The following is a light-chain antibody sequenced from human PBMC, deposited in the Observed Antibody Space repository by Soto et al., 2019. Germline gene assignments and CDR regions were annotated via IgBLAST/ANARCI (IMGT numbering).Light chain of an antibody. CDR2: EGS. Sequence: QSALTQPASVSGSPGQSITISCTGTSSDVGSYNLVSWYQQHPGKAPKLMIYEGSKRPSGVSNRFSGSKSGNTASLTISGLQAEDEADYYCQSYESGWGVFGGGTKLTVL. CDR1: SSDVGSYNL. J-gene: IGLJ3*02. CDR3: QSYESGWGV. V-gene: IGLV2-23*01.